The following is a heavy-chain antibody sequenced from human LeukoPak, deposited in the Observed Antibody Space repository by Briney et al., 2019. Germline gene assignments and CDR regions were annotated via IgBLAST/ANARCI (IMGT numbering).Heavy chain of an antibody. V-gene: IGHV4-30-2*01. CDR2: IYHSGST. J-gene: IGHJ4*02. D-gene: IGHD6-13*01. CDR1: EFTFSDYY. Sequence: PGGSLRLSCAASEFTFSDYYMSCIRQPPGKGLEWIGYIYHSGSTYYNPSLKSRVTISVDRSKNQFSLKLSSVTAADTAEYYCARTRGYSSSREYYFDYWGQGTLVTVSS. CDR3: ARTRGYSSSREYYFDY.